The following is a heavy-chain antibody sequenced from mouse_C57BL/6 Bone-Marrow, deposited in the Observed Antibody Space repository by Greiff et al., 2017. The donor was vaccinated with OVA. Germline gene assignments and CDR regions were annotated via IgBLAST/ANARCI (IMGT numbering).Heavy chain of an antibody. CDR3: AEGDLDY. CDR1: GYSITSGYY. Sequence: EVQLVESGPGLVKPSQSLSLTCSVTGYSITSGYYWHWIRQFPGNKLEWMGYISYDGSNNYNPSLKNRISITRDTSKNQFFLKLNSVTTEDTATYYCAEGDLDYWGQGTTLTVSS. J-gene: IGHJ2*01. CDR2: ISYDGSN. V-gene: IGHV3-6*01.